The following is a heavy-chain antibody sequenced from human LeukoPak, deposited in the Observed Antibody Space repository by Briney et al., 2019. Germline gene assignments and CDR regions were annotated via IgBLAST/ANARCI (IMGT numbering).Heavy chain of an antibody. CDR1: GFTFGSYA. CDR3: AKKGVIAAAGPNDY. V-gene: IGHV3-23*01. J-gene: IGHJ4*02. CDR2: ISGTGGST. Sequence: GGSLRLSCAASGFTFGSYAMSWVRQAPGKGLEWVSFISGTGGSTYYADSMKGRFSTSRNNSKNTLYLQMNSLRAEDTAVYYCAKKGVIAAAGPNDYWGQGTLVTVSS. D-gene: IGHD6-13*01.